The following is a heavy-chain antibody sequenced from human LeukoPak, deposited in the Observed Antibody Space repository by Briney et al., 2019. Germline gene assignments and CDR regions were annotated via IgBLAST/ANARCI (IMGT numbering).Heavy chain of an antibody. J-gene: IGHJ4*02. CDR2: IIPILGIA. D-gene: IGHD6-13*01. CDR3: ARGYSSSSRFDY. Sequence: SVKVSCKASGYTFTGYYMHWVRQAPGQGLEWMGRIIPILGIANYAQKFQGRVTITADKSTSTAYMELSSLRSEDTAVYYCARGYSSSSRFDYWGQGTLVTVSS. V-gene: IGHV1-69*04. CDR1: GYTFTGYY.